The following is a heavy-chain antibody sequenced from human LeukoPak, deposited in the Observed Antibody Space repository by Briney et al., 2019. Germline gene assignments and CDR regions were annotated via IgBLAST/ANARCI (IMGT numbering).Heavy chain of an antibody. CDR1: GYTFTDYY. CDR3: AVAQGDY. Sequence: EASVKVSCKASGYTFTDYYIHWVRQAPGQGLEWMGWINPNSDYTFYAQKFQGRVTLTRDTSISTVYMELTTLTSDDTALYYCAVAQGDYWGQGTLVSVSA. CDR2: INPNSDYT. V-gene: IGHV1-2*02. J-gene: IGHJ4*02. D-gene: IGHD2-21*01.